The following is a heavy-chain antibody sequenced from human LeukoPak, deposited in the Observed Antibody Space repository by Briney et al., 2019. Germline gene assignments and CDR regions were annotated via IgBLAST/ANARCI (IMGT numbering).Heavy chain of an antibody. CDR1: GFTFSSFW. CDR2: IWYDGSNK. V-gene: IGHV3-33*08. Sequence: GGSLRLSCAASGFTFSSFWMSWVRQAPGKGLEWVAVIWYDGSNKYYADSVKGRFTISRDNSKNTLYLQMNSLRAEDTAVYYCARLSHSSSWYYFDYWGQGTLVTVSS. J-gene: IGHJ4*02. CDR3: ARLSHSSSWYYFDY. D-gene: IGHD6-13*01.